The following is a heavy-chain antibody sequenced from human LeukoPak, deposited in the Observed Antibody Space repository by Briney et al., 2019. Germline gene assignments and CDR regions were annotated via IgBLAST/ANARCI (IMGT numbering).Heavy chain of an antibody. D-gene: IGHD3-3*01. CDR1: GGSFSGYY. J-gene: IGHJ5*02. CDR2: VNHSGGT. CDR3: ARSRQIFGVAENWFDP. Sequence: PSETLSLTCAVYGGSFSGYYWSWIRQPPGKGLEWIGEVNHSGGTNYNPSLKSRVTISVDTPKNQFSLNLNSVTAADTAVYYCARSRQIFGVAENWFDPWGQGTLVTVSS. V-gene: IGHV4-34*01.